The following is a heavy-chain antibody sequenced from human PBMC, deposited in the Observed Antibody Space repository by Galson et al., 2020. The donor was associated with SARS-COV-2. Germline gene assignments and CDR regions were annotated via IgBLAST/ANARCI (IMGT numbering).Heavy chain of an antibody. Sequence: ESGPTLVKPTQTLTLTCTFSGFSLRSSGMCVNWVRQPPGKALEWLARIDWDGDEYYSTSLKTRLTISKDTSKNQVVLTMTNMDPVDTATYFCARIDSSGCRGNYWGQGTLGTVSS. V-gene: IGHV2-70*11. CDR2: IDWDGDE. J-gene: IGHJ4*02. D-gene: IGHD6-19*01. CDR3: ARIDSSGCRGNY. CDR1: GFSLRSSGMC.